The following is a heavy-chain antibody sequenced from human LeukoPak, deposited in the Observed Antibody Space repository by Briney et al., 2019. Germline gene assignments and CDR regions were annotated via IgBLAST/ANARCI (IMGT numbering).Heavy chain of an antibody. D-gene: IGHD2-2*01. V-gene: IGHV3-7*01. CDR1: GFTFSSYW. CDR3: ARDWEDIVVVPAATPFDY. Sequence: GGSLRLSCAASGFTFSSYWMSWVRQAPGKGLEWVANIKQDGSEKYYVDSVKGRFTISRDNAKNSLYLQMNSLRAEDTAVYYCARDWEDIVVVPAATPFDYWGQGTLVTVSS. J-gene: IGHJ4*02. CDR2: IKQDGSEK.